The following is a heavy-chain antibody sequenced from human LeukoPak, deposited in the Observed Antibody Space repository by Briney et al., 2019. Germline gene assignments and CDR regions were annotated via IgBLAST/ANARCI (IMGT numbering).Heavy chain of an antibody. Sequence: GGSLRLSCAASGFTFSSYWMHWVRQAPGKGLVWVSRINSDGSSTSYADSVKGRFTISRDNAKNTLYLQMNSLRAEDTAVYYCAGDVGDWNDDDYWGQGTLVTVSS. J-gene: IGHJ4*02. CDR1: GFTFSSYW. V-gene: IGHV3-74*01. D-gene: IGHD1-1*01. CDR2: INSDGSST. CDR3: AGDVGDWNDDDY.